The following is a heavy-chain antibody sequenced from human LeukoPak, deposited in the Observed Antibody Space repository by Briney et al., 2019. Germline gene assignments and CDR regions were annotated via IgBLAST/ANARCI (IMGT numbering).Heavy chain of an antibody. CDR3: AREVSVGAIDY. V-gene: IGHV4-59*01. D-gene: IGHD1-26*01. Sequence: SETLSLTCTVSGGSISSYYWSWIRQPPGKGLEWIGYIYYSGSTNYNPSPKSRVTISVDTSKNQFSLKLSSVAAADTAVYYCAREVSVGAIDYWGQGTLVTVSS. CDR1: GGSISSYY. J-gene: IGHJ4*02. CDR2: IYYSGST.